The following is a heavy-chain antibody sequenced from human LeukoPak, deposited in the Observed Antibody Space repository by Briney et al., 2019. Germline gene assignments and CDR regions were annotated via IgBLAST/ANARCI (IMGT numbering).Heavy chain of an antibody. CDR2: ISPYNGDT. J-gene: IGHJ5*01. D-gene: IGHD3-22*01. CDR1: GYTFSTYG. CDR3: ARDKALLGYYDTSGYFQQWFDS. V-gene: IGHV1-18*04. Sequence: ASVKVSCKASGYTFSTYGISWVRQAPGQGLEWMGWISPYNGDTHYAQKFQDRVTMTTDTSTSTAYMDLRSLRPDDTAVYYCARDKALLGYYDTSGYFQQWFDSWGQGTLVTVSS.